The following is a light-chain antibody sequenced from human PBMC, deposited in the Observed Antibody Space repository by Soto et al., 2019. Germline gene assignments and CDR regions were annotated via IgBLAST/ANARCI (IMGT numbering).Light chain of an antibody. J-gene: IGKJ4*01. CDR2: SAS. CDR3: QHYNNWPLI. CDR1: QSVTSN. V-gene: IGKV3-15*01. Sequence: EIVMTQSPATLSVSPRERATLSCRASQSVTSNLAWYQQRPGQAPRLLIYSASTRAPGRPARFSGGLSGTEFPLPFSSLQSEDFAVYFCQHYNNWPLIFGGETKVDIK.